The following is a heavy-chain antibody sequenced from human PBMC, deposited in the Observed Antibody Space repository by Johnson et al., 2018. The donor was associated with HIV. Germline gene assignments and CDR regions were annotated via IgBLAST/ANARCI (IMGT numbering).Heavy chain of an antibody. D-gene: IGHD6-13*01. CDR3: ARGYSSSSDDAFDI. Sequence: QVQLVESGGGVVQPGRSLRLSCAASGFTFSSYAMHWVRQAPGKGLEWVAVISYDGSDKYYVASVRGRFTISRDNAKKSLFLQMNRLRAEDTDMYYCARGYSSSSDDAFDIWGQGTLVTVSS. CDR1: GFTFSSYA. CDR2: ISYDGSDK. J-gene: IGHJ3*02. V-gene: IGHV3-30*04.